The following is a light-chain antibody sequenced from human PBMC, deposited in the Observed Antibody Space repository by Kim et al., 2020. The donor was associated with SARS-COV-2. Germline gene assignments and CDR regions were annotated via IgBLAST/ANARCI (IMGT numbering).Light chain of an antibody. V-gene: IGLV1-44*01. CDR1: SSNIGSNT. CDR3: AAWDDSLRV. CDR2: SNN. Sequence: QSVLTQPPSASGTPGQRVTISCSGRSSNIGSNTVNWYQQLPGTAPKLLIYSNNQRPSGVPDRFSGSKSAPSASLAIGGLQSEDEADYYCAAWDDSLRVFGTGTKVTVL. J-gene: IGLJ1*01.